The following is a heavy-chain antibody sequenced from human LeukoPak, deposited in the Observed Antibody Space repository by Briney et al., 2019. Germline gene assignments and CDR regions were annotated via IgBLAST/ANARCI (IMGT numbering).Heavy chain of an antibody. CDR2: FDPEDGET. CDR3: ATAPVPKYYYDPKLIGYFDY. D-gene: IGHD3-22*01. CDR1: GYTLTELS. J-gene: IGHJ4*02. Sequence: ASVNVSCKVSGYTLTELSMHWVRQAPGKGLEWMGGFDPEDGETIYAQKFQGRVTMTEDTPTDTAYMELSSLRSEDTAVYYCATAPVPKYYYDPKLIGYFDYWGQGTLVTVSS. V-gene: IGHV1-24*01.